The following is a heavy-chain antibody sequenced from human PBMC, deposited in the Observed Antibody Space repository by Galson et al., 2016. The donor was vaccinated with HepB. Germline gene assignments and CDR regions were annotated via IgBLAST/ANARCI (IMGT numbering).Heavy chain of an antibody. CDR1: VGSFSGSY. CDR3: TSGLVRGVISF. V-gene: IGHV4-34*01. J-gene: IGHJ4*02. Sequence: SETLSLTCAVYVGSFSGSYWSWIRQSPGKGLEWIGEVYPGGSPDYSPSLKSRVTISVATSKSQFSLKLRSVTAADTAVYYCTSGLVRGVISFWGQGFLVSVSS. CDR2: VYPGGSP. D-gene: IGHD3-10*01.